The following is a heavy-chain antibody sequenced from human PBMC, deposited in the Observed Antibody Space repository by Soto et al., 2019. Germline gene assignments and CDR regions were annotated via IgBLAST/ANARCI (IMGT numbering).Heavy chain of an antibody. CDR2: ISGSGGST. V-gene: IGHV3-23*01. CDR3: AKSSGSGYYPYYYYYGMDV. Sequence: GGSLRLSCAASGFTFSSYAMSWVRQAPGKGLEWVSAISGSGGSTYYADSVKGRFTISRDNSKNTLYLQMNSLRAEDTAVYYCAKSSGSGYYPYYYYYGMDVWGQGTTVTVSS. D-gene: IGHD3-3*01. J-gene: IGHJ6*02. CDR1: GFTFSSYA.